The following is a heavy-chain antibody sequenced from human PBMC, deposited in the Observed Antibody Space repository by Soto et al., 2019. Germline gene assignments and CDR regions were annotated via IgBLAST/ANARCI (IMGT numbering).Heavy chain of an antibody. Sequence: ASVKVSCKASGYTFTSYGISWVRQAPGQGLEWMGWISAYNGNTNYAQKLQGRVTMTTDTSTSTAYMELRSLRSDDTAVYYCAREYGDCSSPRCTFDYWGQGTLVIVSS. CDR3: AREYGDCSSPRCTFDY. J-gene: IGHJ4*02. CDR1: GYTFTSYG. CDR2: ISAYNGNT. V-gene: IGHV1-18*01. D-gene: IGHD2-2*01.